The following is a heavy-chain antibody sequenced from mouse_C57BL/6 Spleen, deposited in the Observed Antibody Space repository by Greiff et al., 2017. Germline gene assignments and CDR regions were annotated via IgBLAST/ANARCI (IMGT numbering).Heavy chain of an antibody. CDR2: ISYDGNN. V-gene: IGHV3-6*01. Sequence: VQLKESGPGLVKPSQSLSLTCSVTGYSITSGYYWNWIRQFPGNKLEWMGYISYDGNNNYNPSLKNRISLTRDTSKSQFFLKLNSVTTEDTATYYCARDYYGSSYDYWCQGTTLTVSS. D-gene: IGHD1-1*01. CDR3: ARDYYGSSYDY. J-gene: IGHJ2*01. CDR1: GYSITSGYY.